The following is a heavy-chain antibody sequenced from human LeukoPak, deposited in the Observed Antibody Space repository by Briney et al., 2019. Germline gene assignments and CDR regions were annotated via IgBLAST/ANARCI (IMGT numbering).Heavy chain of an antibody. D-gene: IGHD1-1*01. J-gene: IGHJ4*02. CDR1: GFTFASYS. CDR3: ARVSGRLERQSDLDY. V-gene: IGHV3-21*01. Sequence: KTGGSLRLPCAASGFTFASYSMNWVRQAPGKGLEWVSSISGDSTYIYNAGSVKGRFTISRDNAQASLYLQMISLRADDTAVYYCARVSGRLERQSDLDYWGQGTLVIVSS. CDR2: ISGDSTYI.